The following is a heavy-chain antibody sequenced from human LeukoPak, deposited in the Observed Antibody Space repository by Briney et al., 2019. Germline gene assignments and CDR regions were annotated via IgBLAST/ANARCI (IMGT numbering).Heavy chain of an antibody. CDR1: GYTFTSYG. J-gene: IGHJ4*02. Sequence: GASVKVSCKASGYTFTSYGISWVRQAPGQRLEWMGWINAGNGNTKYSQKFQGRVTITRDTSASTAYMELSSLRSEDTAVYYCARESLIQLWPNFDYWGQGTLVTVSS. CDR2: INAGNGNT. D-gene: IGHD5-18*01. V-gene: IGHV1-3*01. CDR3: ARESLIQLWPNFDY.